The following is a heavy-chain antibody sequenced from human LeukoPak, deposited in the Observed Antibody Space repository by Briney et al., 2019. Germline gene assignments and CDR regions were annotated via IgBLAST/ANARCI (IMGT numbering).Heavy chain of an antibody. J-gene: IGHJ6*02. D-gene: IGHD3-22*01. CDR3: TREEVVVTGGPYYYYYYGMDV. CDR2: ISYDGSNK. V-gene: IGHV3-30-3*01. CDR1: GFTFSSYA. Sequence: GGSLRLSCAASGFTFSSYAMHWVRQAPGKGLEWVAVISYDGSNKYYADSVKGRFTISRDNAKNTLYLQMNSLRAEDTAVYYCTREEVVVTGGPYYYYYYGMDVWGQGTTVTVSS.